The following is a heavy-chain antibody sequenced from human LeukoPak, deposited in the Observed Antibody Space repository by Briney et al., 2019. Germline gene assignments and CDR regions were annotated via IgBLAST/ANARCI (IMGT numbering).Heavy chain of an antibody. V-gene: IGHV3-48*03. CDR3: ARDQGGALDY. D-gene: IGHD2-21*01. J-gene: IGHJ4*02. CDR2: ISSSGSSI. Sequence: GGSLRLSCAASGFTFSSYDMNWVRQAPGKGLEWVSYISSSGSSIYYADSVKGRFTISRENAKNSLYLQMNSLRAGDTAVYYCARDQGGALDYWGQGTLVTVSS. CDR1: GFTFSSYD.